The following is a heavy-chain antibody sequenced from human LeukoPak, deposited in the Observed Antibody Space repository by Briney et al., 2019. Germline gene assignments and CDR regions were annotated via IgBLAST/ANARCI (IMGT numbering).Heavy chain of an antibody. V-gene: IGHV1-2*02. D-gene: IGHD3-10*01. J-gene: IGHJ4*02. CDR3: ARARTYGSGSYYLVDY. Sequence: GASVKVSCKASGYTFTGYYIHWVRQAPGQGLEWMGWINPNSGGTNYAQKFQGRVTMTRDTSISTAYMELSSLRSEDTAVYYCARARTYGSGSYYLVDYWGQGTLVTVSS. CDR2: INPNSGGT. CDR1: GYTFTGYY.